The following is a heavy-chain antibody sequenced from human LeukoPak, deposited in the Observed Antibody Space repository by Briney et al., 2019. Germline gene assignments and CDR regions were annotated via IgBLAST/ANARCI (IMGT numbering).Heavy chain of an antibody. J-gene: IGHJ5*02. CDR1: GYTFTSYA. V-gene: IGHV1-18*01. D-gene: IGHD2-15*01. CDR3: ARGSFWFDP. Sequence: ASVKVSCKASGYTFTSYAITWVRQAPGQGLEWMGWISAYNGHTNYAQKMQGRVTMTTETSTRTAYMELRSLRSDGTAVYYCARGSFWFDPWGQGTLVTVSS. CDR2: ISAYNGHT.